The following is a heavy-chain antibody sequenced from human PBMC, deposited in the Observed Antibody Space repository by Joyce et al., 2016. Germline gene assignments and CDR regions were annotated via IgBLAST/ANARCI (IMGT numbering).Heavy chain of an antibody. CDR1: RFNFHNAW. V-gene: IGHV3-15*04. J-gene: IGHJ4*02. D-gene: IGHD4-23*01. CDR3: TNFGGNSFGDY. Sequence: EVQLVESGGGLVKPGESLRLSCAGSRFNFHNAWMCWVRQAPGKGLEWVGRIESKAHDETTDYAAPVKGRFAISRDDSKYALYLQMNSLKTEDTALYYCTNFGGNSFGDYWGQGALVTVSS. CDR2: IESKAHDETT.